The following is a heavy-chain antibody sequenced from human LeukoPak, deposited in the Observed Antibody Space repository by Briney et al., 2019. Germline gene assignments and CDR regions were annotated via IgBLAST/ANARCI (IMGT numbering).Heavy chain of an antibody. CDR2: ISWISGST. CDR3: AKGTLGSGYDFGSVYSPFDY. V-gene: IGHV3-9*01. Sequence: GRSLRLSCAASGFTFDSYAMHWDRQAPGKGLEWVSGISWISGSTAYADSVKGRFTISRDNAKNSLYLQMNSLRAEDTALYYCAKGTLGSGYDFGSVYSPFDYWGQGTLVTVSS. J-gene: IGHJ4*02. D-gene: IGHD5-12*01. CDR1: GFTFDSYA.